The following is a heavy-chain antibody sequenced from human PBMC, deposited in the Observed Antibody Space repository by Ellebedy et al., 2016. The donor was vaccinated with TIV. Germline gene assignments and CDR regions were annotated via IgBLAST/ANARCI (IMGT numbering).Heavy chain of an antibody. CDR2: MYSGGNT. J-gene: IGHJ4*02. D-gene: IGHD4/OR15-4a*01. CDR3: ARDTPMVWGYFDY. CDR1: GLTVSANY. Sequence: PGGSLRLSCAASGLTVSANYMSWVRQAPGKGLEWVSVMYSGGNTYYAGSVKGRFTISRDDSKNTLYLQMNNVRAEDTAVYYCARDTPMVWGYFDYWGQGTLVTVSS. V-gene: IGHV3-66*01.